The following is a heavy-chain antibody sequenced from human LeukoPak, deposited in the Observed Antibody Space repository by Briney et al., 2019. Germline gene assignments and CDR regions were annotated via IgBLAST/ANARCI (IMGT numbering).Heavy chain of an antibody. V-gene: IGHV1-46*01. D-gene: IGHD3-22*01. Sequence: ASVKVSCKASGYTFTSYYMHWVRQAPGQGLEWMGIINPSGGSTSYAQKFQGRVTMNRDMSTSTVYMELSSLRSEDTAVYYCAAGGETYYYDSSGYLSNWFDPWGQGTLVTVSS. CDR1: GYTFTSYY. CDR3: AAGGETYYYDSSGYLSNWFDP. CDR2: INPSGGST. J-gene: IGHJ5*02.